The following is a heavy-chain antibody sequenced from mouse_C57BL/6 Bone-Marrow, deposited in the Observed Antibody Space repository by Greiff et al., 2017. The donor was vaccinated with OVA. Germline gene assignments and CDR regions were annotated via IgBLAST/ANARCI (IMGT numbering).Heavy chain of an antibody. Sequence: QVQLQQPGAELVKPGASVKLSCKASGYTFTSYWMHWVKQRPGQGLEWIGMIHPNSGSTNYNEKFKGKATLTVDKSSSTAYMQLSSLTSEDSAVYYCARDGGSRWYYDVGDRGTGITVT. CDR2: IHPNSGST. V-gene: IGHV1-64*01. D-gene: IGHD1-1*02. J-gene: IGHJ1*03. CDR1: GYTFTSYW. CDR3: ARDGGSRWYYDVGD.